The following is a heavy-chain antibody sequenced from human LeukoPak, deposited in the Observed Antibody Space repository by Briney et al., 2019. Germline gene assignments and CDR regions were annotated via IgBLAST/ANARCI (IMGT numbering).Heavy chain of an antibody. Sequence: GRSLRLSCAASGFTFSSYVMHWVRQAPGKGLEWVAVISYDGSNKYYADSVKGRFTISRDNSKNTLYLQMNSLRAEDTAVYYCAKDSDSSGWNFDNWGQGTLVTVSS. CDR3: AKDSDSSGWNFDN. CDR2: ISYDGSNK. V-gene: IGHV3-30*18. D-gene: IGHD6-19*01. J-gene: IGHJ4*02. CDR1: GFTFSSYV.